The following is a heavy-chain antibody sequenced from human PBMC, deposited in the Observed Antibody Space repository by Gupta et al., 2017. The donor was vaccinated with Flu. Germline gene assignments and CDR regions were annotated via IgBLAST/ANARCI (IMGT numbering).Heavy chain of an antibody. J-gene: IGHJ3*02. Sequence: EVRLVGSGGGLVKPGGSLRLSCAASGFTFTDAWMNWVRQAPGKGLEWVGRLKSDTDGGTTDYAAPVKGRFIISRDDSKDTLYLQMNSLKSEDTAVYYCTTDSSGGITFDIWGQGTMVTVSS. CDR1: GFTFTDAW. CDR2: LKSDTDGGTT. CDR3: TTDSSGGITFDI. D-gene: IGHD3-10*01. V-gene: IGHV3-15*01.